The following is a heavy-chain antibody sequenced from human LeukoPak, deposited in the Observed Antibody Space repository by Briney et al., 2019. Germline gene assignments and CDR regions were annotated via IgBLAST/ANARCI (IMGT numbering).Heavy chain of an antibody. J-gene: IGHJ4*02. V-gene: IGHV3-48*01. CDR1: GFTFSSYS. CDR3: ARAPRGDDFWSGYSSVGY. D-gene: IGHD3-3*01. CDR2: IISSSSTI. Sequence: PGGSLRLSCAASGFTFSSYSMNWVRQAPGKGLEWVSYIISSSSTIYYADSVKGRFTISRDNAKNSLYLQMTSLRAEDTAVYYCARAPRGDDFWSGYSSVGYWGQGTLATVSS.